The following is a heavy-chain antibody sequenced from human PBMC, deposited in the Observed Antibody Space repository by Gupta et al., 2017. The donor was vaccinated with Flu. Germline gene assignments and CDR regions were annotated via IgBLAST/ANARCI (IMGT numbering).Heavy chain of an antibody. D-gene: IGHD2-2*01. Sequence: QVQLVQSGAEVKKPGASVKVSCKASGYTFTSYGISWVRQAPGQGLEWMGWISAYNGNTNYAQKLQGRVTMTTDTSTSTAYMELRSLRSDDTAVYYCARVELNYCSSTSCPLKDDGMDVWGQGTTVTVSS. CDR1: GYTFTSYG. J-gene: IGHJ6*02. CDR3: ARVELNYCSSTSCPLKDDGMDV. CDR2: ISAYNGNT. V-gene: IGHV1-18*01.